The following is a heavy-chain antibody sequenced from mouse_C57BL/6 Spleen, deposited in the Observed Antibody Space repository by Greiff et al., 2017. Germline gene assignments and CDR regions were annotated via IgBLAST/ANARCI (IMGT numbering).Heavy chain of an antibody. V-gene: IGHV1-69*01. D-gene: IGHD2-5*01. Sequence: VQLQQPGAELVMPGASVKLSCKASGYTFTSYWMHWVKQRPGQGLEWIGEIDPSDSYTNYNQKFKGKSTLTVDKSSSTAYMQLSSLTSEDSAVYYCARRWSNYYAMDYWGQGTSVTVSS. CDR3: ARRWSNYYAMDY. J-gene: IGHJ4*01. CDR2: IDPSDSYT. CDR1: GYTFTSYW.